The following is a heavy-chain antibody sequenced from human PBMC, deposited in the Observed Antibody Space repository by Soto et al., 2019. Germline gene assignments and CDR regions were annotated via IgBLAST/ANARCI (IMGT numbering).Heavy chain of an antibody. CDR3: ASGAAAGPNWFDP. D-gene: IGHD6-13*01. CDR1: GGSISSYY. J-gene: IGHJ5*02. Sequence: SETLSLTCTVSGGSISSYYWSWIRQPPGKGLEWIGYIYYSGSTNYNPSLKSRVTISVDTSKNQFSLKLSSLRSEDTAVYYCASGAAAGPNWFDPWGQGTLVTVSS. CDR2: IYYSGST. V-gene: IGHV4-59*01.